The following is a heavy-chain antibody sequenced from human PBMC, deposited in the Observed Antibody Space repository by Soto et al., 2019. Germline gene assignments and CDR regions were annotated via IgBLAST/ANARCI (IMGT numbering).Heavy chain of an antibody. CDR1: GFTFSKFG. CDR3: AKDRRKWGDSPFEK. Sequence: QVQLVDSGGGVVQPGRSLRLSCAASGFTFSKFGMHWLRQAPGRGLEWVAGISNDGSDEYYVDSVKGRFNISRDNSKITLSLQMKSLRFEDTAVYFCAKDRRKWGDSPFEKWGQGTLVTVSS. V-gene: IGHV3-30*18. CDR2: ISNDGSDE. D-gene: IGHD2-21*02. J-gene: IGHJ4*02.